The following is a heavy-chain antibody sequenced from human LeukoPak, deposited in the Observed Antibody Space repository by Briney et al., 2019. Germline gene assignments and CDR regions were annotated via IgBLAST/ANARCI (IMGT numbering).Heavy chain of an antibody. CDR2: INPSGGST. CDR1: GYTFTSYC. CDR3: ARSGVGGTYYYYYYYGMDV. J-gene: IGHJ6*02. D-gene: IGHD1-26*01. Sequence: GASVKVSCKASGYTFTSYCMHWVRQAPGQGLEWMGIINPSGGSTSYAQKFQGRVTMTRDTSTSTVYMELSSLRSEDTAVYYCARSGVGGTYYYYYYYGMDVWGQGTTVTVSS. V-gene: IGHV1-46*01.